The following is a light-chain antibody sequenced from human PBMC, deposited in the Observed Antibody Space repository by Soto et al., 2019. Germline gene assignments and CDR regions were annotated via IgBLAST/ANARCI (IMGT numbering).Light chain of an antibody. Sequence: AIRMTQSPSSFSASTGDRVTITCRASQGISSYLAWYQQKPGKAPKLLIYAASTLQSGVPSRFGGSGSGTDFTLTISCLQSEDFATYYCQQYYSYPPALTFGGGTKVEIK. J-gene: IGKJ4*01. CDR3: QQYYSYPPALT. CDR1: QGISSY. V-gene: IGKV1-8*01. CDR2: AAS.